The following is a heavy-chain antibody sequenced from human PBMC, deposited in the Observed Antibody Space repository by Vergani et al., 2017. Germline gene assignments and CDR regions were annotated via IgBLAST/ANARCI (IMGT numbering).Heavy chain of an antibody. CDR1: GFTFSSYA. V-gene: IGHV3-23*01. D-gene: IGHD3-22*01. Sequence: EVQLLESGGGLVQPGGSLRLSCAASGFTFSSYAMSWVRQAPGKGLGWVSAISGSGGSTYYADSVKGRFTISRDNSKNTLYLQMNSLRAEDTAVYYCAKDSGSSGYYPTGEFDYWGQGTLVTVSA. CDR3: AKDSGSSGYYPTGEFDY. CDR2: ISGSGGST. J-gene: IGHJ4*02.